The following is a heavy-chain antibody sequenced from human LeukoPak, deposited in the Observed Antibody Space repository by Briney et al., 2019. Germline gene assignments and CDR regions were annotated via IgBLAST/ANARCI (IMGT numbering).Heavy chain of an antibody. CDR2: ISAYNGNT. CDR1: GYTFTSYG. J-gene: IGHJ5*02. D-gene: IGHD4-11*01. Sequence: GASVKVSCKASGYTFTSYGISWVRQAPGQGLEWMGWISAYNGNTNYAQKLQGRVTMTTDTYTSTAYMELSSLRSEDTAVYYCARAKKQGTTVTTGWFDPWGQGTLVTVSS. CDR3: ARAKKQGTTVTTGWFDP. V-gene: IGHV1-18*01.